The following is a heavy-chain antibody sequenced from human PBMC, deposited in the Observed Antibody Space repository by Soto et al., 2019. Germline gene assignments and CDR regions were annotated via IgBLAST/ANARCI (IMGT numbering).Heavy chain of an antibody. CDR1: GYTFTSYG. V-gene: IGHV1-18*01. J-gene: IGHJ6*02. CDR3: ARDLDYGDYYYYGMDV. CDR2: ISAYNGNT. Sequence: QVQLVQSGAAVKKPGASVKVSCKASGYTFTSYGISWVRQAPGQGLEWMGWISAYNGNTNYAQKLQGRVTMTTDTSTSTAYMELRSLRSDDTAVYYWARDLDYGDYYYYGMDVWGQGTTVTVSS. D-gene: IGHD4-17*01.